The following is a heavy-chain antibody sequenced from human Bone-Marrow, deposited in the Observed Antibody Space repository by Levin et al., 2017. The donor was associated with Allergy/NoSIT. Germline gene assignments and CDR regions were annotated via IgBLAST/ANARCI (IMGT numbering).Heavy chain of an antibody. D-gene: IGHD3-22*01. Sequence: GGSLRLSCVGSGFTFSTSAMAWVRQAPGKGLEWVSTISEDSPYYVESVKGRFTISRDSSEGTVYLQMNSLRVDDTAVYYCARAPPNDYSRHGFYSWCASWGQGTLVTVSS. CDR3: ARAPPNDYSRHGFYSWCAS. V-gene: IGHV3-23*01. J-gene: IGHJ5*02. CDR2: ISEDSP. CDR1: GFTFSTSA.